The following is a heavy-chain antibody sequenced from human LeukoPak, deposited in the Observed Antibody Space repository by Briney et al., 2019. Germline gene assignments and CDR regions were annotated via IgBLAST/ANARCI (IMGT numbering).Heavy chain of an antibody. J-gene: IGHJ4*02. CDR3: ARPLTRGGTYYV. CDR2: VYYDGSA. Sequence: SETLSLTCGVSGGSIRSSIYYWGWIRQPPGKELEWIGSVYYDGSAYYNPSLKSRVTISVDTSKNQLSLKLSSVTAADTAVYYCARPLTRGGTYYVWGQGTLVTVSS. V-gene: IGHV4-39*01. D-gene: IGHD1-26*01. CDR1: GGSIRSSIYY.